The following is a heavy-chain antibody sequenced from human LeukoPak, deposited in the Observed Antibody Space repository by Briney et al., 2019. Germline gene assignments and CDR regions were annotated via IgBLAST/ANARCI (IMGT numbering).Heavy chain of an antibody. Sequence: GGSLRLSCAASGFTFSNDWMCWVRQAPGKGLEWVSAISGSGGSTYYADSVKGRFTISRDNSKNTLYLQMNSLRAEDTAVYYCAKDTRRSSGWFQADYYYMDVWGKGTTVTVSS. CDR2: ISGSGGST. CDR1: GFTFSNDW. D-gene: IGHD6-19*01. J-gene: IGHJ6*03. CDR3: AKDTRRSSGWFQADYYYMDV. V-gene: IGHV3-23*01.